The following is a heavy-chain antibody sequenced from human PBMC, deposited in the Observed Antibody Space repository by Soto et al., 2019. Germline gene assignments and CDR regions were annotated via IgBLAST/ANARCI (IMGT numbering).Heavy chain of an antibody. CDR3: AREPSEITSGGLIAKSVDY. CDR1: GFAFNEYY. J-gene: IGHJ4*02. D-gene: IGHD3-16*01. Sequence: QVQLVESGGGSVKPGGSLRLSCAASGFAFNEYYMSWIRPAPGKGLEWISYISYNGNTISSSDSVKGRFTISRDNAKNSRYLRMKSLRADDTGVYYCAREPSEITSGGLIAKSVDYWGQGTLVTVSS. CDR2: ISYNGNTI. V-gene: IGHV3-11*01.